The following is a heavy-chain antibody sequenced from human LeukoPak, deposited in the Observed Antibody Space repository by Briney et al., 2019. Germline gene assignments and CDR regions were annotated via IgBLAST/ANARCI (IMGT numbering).Heavy chain of an antibody. Sequence: GGSLRLSCAASGFTFSSYGMSWVRQAPGKGLEWVSAISGSGGSTYYADSVKGRFTISRDNSKNTLYLHMNSLRAEDTALYYCARVFSGAANDYWGQGTLVTVSS. CDR3: ARVFSGAANDY. J-gene: IGHJ4*02. CDR2: ISGSGGST. CDR1: GFTFSSYG. V-gene: IGHV3-23*01. D-gene: IGHD7-27*01.